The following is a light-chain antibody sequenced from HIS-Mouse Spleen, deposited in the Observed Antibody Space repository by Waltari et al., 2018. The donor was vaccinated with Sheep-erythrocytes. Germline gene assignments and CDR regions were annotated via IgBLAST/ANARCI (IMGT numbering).Light chain of an antibody. CDR1: SRAVGLYNL. CDR3: CSYAGSSTPWV. CDR2: EGS. J-gene: IGLJ3*02. Sequence: QSALTQPASVSGSPGQSITISCTGTSRAVGLYNLFPWYQHHPGKAPKLMIYEGSKRPSGVSNRFSGSKSGNTASLTISGLQAEDEADYYCCSYAGSSTPWVFGGGTKLTVL. V-gene: IGLV2-23*01.